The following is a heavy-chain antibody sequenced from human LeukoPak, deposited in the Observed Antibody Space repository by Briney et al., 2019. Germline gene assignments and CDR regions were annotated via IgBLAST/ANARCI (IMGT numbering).Heavy chain of an antibody. Sequence: GGSLRLSCSASGFTFSDYDMNWVRQAPGKGLEWVSSISGVSTHIYYGDSVKGRFSISRDNAKNSVYLQMNSLGVEDTALYYCGRAFPPLRTSSAGDLWGQGILVTVSS. CDR3: GRAFPPLRTSSAGDL. CDR1: GFTFSDYD. CDR2: ISGVSTHI. J-gene: IGHJ4*02. V-gene: IGHV3-69-1*02. D-gene: IGHD3-16*01.